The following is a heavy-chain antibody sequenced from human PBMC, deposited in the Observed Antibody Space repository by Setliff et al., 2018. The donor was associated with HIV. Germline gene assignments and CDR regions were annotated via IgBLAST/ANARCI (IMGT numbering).Heavy chain of an antibody. J-gene: IGHJ4*02. D-gene: IGHD6-19*01. CDR1: GGSISNYY. CDR3: ARHVYSSGWGYVYHLDS. CDR2: IYASGST. V-gene: IGHV4-59*08. Sequence: PSETLSLTCTVSGGSISNYYWSWIRQPPGKGLEWMGYIYASGSTNYSPSLKSRVTRSVDTSKNQFSLNLKSVTAADTAVYFCARHVYSSGWGYVYHLDSWGQGTLVTVSS.